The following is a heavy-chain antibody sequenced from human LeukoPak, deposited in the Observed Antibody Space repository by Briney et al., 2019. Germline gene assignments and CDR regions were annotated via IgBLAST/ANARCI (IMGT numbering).Heavy chain of an antibody. V-gene: IGHV4-59*01. D-gene: IGHD6-13*01. CDR1: GGSISGYY. CDR2: VYNSGNS. J-gene: IGHJ4*02. Sequence: SETLSLTCTVSGGSISGYYWSWIRQPPGKGLEWIGYVYNSGNSDYNPTLKSRVSISVDTSKNQLSLKLSSVTAADTAVYYCARAHSNNWRFDYWGQGTLVTVSS. CDR3: ARAHSNNWRFDY.